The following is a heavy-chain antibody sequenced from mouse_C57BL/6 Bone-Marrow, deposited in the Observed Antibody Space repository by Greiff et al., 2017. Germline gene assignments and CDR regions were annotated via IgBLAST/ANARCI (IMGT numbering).Heavy chain of an antibody. CDR3: ARGGWLRRGRFDY. CDR1: GYTFTDHT. J-gene: IGHJ2*01. CDR2: IYPRDGST. D-gene: IGHD2-2*01. V-gene: IGHV1-78*01. Sequence: VQLQQSDAELVKPGASVKISCKVSGYTFTDHTIHWMKQRPEQGREWIGYIYPRDGSTKYNEKFKGKATLTADKSSSTAYMQLNSLTSEDSAVYFCARGGWLRRGRFDYWGQGTTLTVSS.